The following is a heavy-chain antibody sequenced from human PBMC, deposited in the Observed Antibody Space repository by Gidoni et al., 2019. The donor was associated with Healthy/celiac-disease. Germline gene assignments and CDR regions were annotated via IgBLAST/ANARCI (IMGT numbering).Heavy chain of an antibody. CDR3: TRVRADYSPRYYYYGMDV. Sequence: EVQLVESGGGLVQPGRSLRLSCTASGFTFGDYAMSWFRQAPGKGLEWVGFIRSKAYGGTTEYAASVKGRFTISRDDSKSIAYLQMNSLKTEDTAVYYCTRVRADYSPRYYYYGMDVWGQGTTVTVSS. CDR2: IRSKAYGGTT. V-gene: IGHV3-49*03. CDR1: GFTFGDYA. J-gene: IGHJ6*02. D-gene: IGHD4-4*01.